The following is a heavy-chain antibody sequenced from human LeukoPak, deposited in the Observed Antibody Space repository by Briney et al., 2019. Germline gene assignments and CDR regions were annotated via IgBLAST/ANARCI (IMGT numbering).Heavy chain of an antibody. V-gene: IGHV1-18*01. Sequence: ASVRVSCKASGYTFRNYGISWVRQAPGQGLEWMGWISAYNGDTHYAQKLQGRVTMTTDTSTSTAYMELRSLRSDDTAVYYCARDPSNTSGYQIYFDYWGQGTLVTVSS. CDR1: GYTFRNYG. CDR3: ARDPSNTSGYQIYFDY. D-gene: IGHD3-3*01. J-gene: IGHJ4*02. CDR2: ISAYNGDT.